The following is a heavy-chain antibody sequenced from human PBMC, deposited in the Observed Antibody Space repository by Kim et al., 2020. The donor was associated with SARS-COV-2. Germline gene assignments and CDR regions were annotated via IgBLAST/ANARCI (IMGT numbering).Heavy chain of an antibody. CDR1: GGSFSGYY. Sequence: SETLSHTCAVYGGSFSGYYWSWIRQPPGKGLEWIGEINHSGSTNYNPSLKSRVTISVDTSKNQFSLKLSSVTAADTAVYYCARGIEAVLWFGELVSDNWFDPWGQGTLVTVSS. CDR2: INHSGST. J-gene: IGHJ5*02. D-gene: IGHD3-10*01. V-gene: IGHV4-34*01. CDR3: ARGIEAVLWFGELVSDNWFDP.